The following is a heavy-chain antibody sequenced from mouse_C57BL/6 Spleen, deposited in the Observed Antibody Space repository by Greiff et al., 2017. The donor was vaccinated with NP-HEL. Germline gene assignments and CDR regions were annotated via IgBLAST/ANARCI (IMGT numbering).Heavy chain of an antibody. Sequence: QVQLQQPGAELVKPGASVKMSCKASGYTFTSYWITWVKQRPGQGLEWIGDIYPGSGSTNYNEKFKSKATLTVDTSASTAYMQLSSRTSEDSAVYYCASGGGQLGFAYWGQGTLVTVSA. J-gene: IGHJ3*01. D-gene: IGHD3-2*01. CDR1: GYTFTSYW. CDR3: ASGGGQLGFAY. V-gene: IGHV1-55*01. CDR2: IYPGSGST.